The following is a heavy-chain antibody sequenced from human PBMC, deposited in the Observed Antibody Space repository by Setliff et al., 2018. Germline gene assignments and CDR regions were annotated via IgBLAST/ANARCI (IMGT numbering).Heavy chain of an antibody. CDR3: ARVDRSGWYDY. D-gene: IGHD6-19*01. J-gene: IGHJ4*02. Sequence: ASVKVSCKASGYTFTSYAMHWVRQAPGQRLEWMGWINAGNGNTKYSQKFQGRVTITRDTSASTAYTELSSLRSEDTAVYYCARVDRSGWYDYWGQGTLVTVSS. V-gene: IGHV1-3*01. CDR1: GYTFTSYA. CDR2: INAGNGNT.